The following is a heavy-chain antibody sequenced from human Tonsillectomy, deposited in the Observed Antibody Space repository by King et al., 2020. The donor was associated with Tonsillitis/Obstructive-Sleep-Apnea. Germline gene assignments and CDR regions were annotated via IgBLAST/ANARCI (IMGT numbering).Heavy chain of an antibody. CDR3: ARDSMSHYYDSSGYYTFDY. Sequence: QLVQSGAEVKKPGASVKVSCKASGYTFSNYGISWVRQAPGQGLEWMGWISAYNGNANYAQKLQGRVTMTTDTSTSTAYMEVRSLRSDDTAVYYCARDSMSHYYDSSGYYTFDYWGQGTLVTVSS. CDR1: GYTFSNYG. D-gene: IGHD3-22*01. J-gene: IGHJ4*02. V-gene: IGHV1-18*01. CDR2: ISAYNGNA.